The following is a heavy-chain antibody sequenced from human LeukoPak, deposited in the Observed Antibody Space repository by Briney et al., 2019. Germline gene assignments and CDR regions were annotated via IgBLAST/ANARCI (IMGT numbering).Heavy chain of an antibody. V-gene: IGHV1-46*01. J-gene: IGHJ5*02. CDR1: GGTFSSYA. Sequence: GSSVKVSCKASGGTFSSYAISWVRQAPGQGLEWMGIINPSGGTTSYAQKFQGRLTMTRDTSTSTVYMELSSLRSEDTAVYYCAKESAAPGTRGWFDPWGQGTLVTVSS. CDR3: AKESAAPGTRGWFDP. CDR2: INPSGGTT. D-gene: IGHD6-13*01.